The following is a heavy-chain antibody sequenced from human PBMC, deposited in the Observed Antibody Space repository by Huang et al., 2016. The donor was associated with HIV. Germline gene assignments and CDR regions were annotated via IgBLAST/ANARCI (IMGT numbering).Heavy chain of an antibody. V-gene: IGHV1-69*13. CDR1: GGTFSTNA. CDR3: ARQPYCGGDCAHYYYFYMDV. Sequence: QVQLVQSGAEVKRPGASVKVSCRASGGTFSTNAVSWVRQAPGQGLGWGGGNIHMFGTTNYAQRFQGKVTITADESSSTVYMELSSLRSDDTAVYYCARQPYCGGDCAHYYYFYMDVWGKGTTVTVSS. D-gene: IGHD2-21*02. J-gene: IGHJ6*03. CDR2: NIHMFGTT.